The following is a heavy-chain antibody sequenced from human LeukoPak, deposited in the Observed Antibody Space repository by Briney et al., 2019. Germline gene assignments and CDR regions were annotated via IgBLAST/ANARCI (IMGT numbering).Heavy chain of an antibody. CDR2: IYHSGST. V-gene: IGHV4-38-2*02. D-gene: IGHD2-2*01. CDR1: GGSISSYY. CDR3: ARDHCSTTSCNWFDP. J-gene: IGHJ5*02. Sequence: SETLSLTCTVSGGSISSYYWSWIRQPPGKGLEWIGSIYHSGSTYYNPSLKSRVTISLDTSKNQFSLKLSSVTAADTAVYHCARDHCSTTSCNWFDPWGQGTLVTVSS.